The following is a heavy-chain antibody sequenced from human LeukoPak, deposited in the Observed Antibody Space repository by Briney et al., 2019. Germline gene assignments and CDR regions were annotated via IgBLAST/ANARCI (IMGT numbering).Heavy chain of an antibody. J-gene: IGHJ4*02. V-gene: IGHV3-48*02. D-gene: IGHD2-15*01. CDR2: ISSSSSTI. CDR3: ARARASGCSGFDY. CDR1: GFTFSSYA. Sequence: GGSLRLSCTASGFTFSSYAMNWVRQAPGKGLEWVSYISSSSSTIYYADSVKGRFTISRDNAKNSLYLQMNSLRDEDTAVYYCARARASGCSGFDYWGQGTLVTVSS.